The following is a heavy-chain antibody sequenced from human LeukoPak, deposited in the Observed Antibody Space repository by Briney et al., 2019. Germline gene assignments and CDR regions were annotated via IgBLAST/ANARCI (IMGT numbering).Heavy chain of an antibody. Sequence: GGSLRLSCAASGFTVSSNYMSWVRQAPGKGLEWVSVIYSGGSTYYADSVKGRFTISKDSSKNTLYLQMNTLRAEDTALYYCARDVGRDTITTEIEYWGQGTLVTVSS. CDR1: GFTVSSNY. V-gene: IGHV3-53*05. CDR3: ARDVGRDTITTEIEY. CDR2: IYSGGST. J-gene: IGHJ4*02. D-gene: IGHD4-11*01.